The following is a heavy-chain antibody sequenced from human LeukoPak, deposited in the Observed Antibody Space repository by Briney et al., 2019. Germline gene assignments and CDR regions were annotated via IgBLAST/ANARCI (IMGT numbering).Heavy chain of an antibody. V-gene: IGHV3-23*01. CDR2: ISGSGGST. J-gene: IGHJ4*02. D-gene: IGHD3-22*01. CDR1: GFTFSSYA. Sequence: PGGSLRLSCAASGFTFSSYAMSWVRQAPGKGLEWVSAISGSGGSTYYADSVKGRFTISRDKSKNTLYLQMNSLRAEDTAVYYCAKASAMIVVVSKHFDYWGQGTLVTVSS. CDR3: AKASAMIVVVSKHFDY.